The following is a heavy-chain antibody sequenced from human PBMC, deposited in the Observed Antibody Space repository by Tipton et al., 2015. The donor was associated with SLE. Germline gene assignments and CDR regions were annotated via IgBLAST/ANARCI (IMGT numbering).Heavy chain of an antibody. CDR1: GITFSSSA. D-gene: IGHD3-3*01. V-gene: IGHV3-23*01. J-gene: IGHJ5*02. CDR3: AKVEVNYDFWGGRKGDDWFDP. Sequence: SLRLSCAASGITFSSSAMSWVRQAPGKGLEWVAHMSDSGGTTYYADSVKGRFTISRDNSKNTLYLQMNSLRAEDTAVYYCAKVEVNYDFWGGRKGDDWFDPWGLGTLVTVSS. CDR2: MSDSGGTT.